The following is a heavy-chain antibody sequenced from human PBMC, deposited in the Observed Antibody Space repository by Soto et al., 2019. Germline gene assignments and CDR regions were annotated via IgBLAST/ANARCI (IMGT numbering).Heavy chain of an antibody. Sequence: EVQLLESGGGLVQPGGSLRLSCAASGFTFSSYAMSWVRQAPGKGLEWVSAISGSGGSTYYADSVKGRFTISRDNSKNTLYLQMNSLRAEDTAAYYCAKASPPFRDYAVSMFDYWGQGTLVTVSS. V-gene: IGHV3-23*01. D-gene: IGHD4-17*01. CDR2: ISGSGGST. CDR3: AKASPPFRDYAVSMFDY. J-gene: IGHJ4*02. CDR1: GFTFSSYA.